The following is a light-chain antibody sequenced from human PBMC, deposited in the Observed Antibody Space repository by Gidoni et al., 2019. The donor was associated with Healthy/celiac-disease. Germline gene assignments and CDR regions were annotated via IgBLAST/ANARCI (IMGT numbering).Light chain of an antibody. CDR1: QSISSW. J-gene: IGKJ2*01. CDR2: KAS. CDR3: QQYNSYPMYT. V-gene: IGKV1-5*03. Sequence: DIQLTQSPSTLSASVGDRVTITCRASQSISSWLAWYQQKPGKAPKLLIYKASSLESGVPSRFSGSGSGTEFTLTISSLQPDDFATYYCQQYNSYPMYTFXXXTKLEIK.